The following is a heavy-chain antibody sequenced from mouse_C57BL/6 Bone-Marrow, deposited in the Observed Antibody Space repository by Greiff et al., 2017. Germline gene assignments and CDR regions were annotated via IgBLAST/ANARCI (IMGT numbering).Heavy chain of an antibody. Sequence: DVMLVESGGGLVKPGGSLKLSCAASGFTFSSYAMSWVRQTPEKRLEWVATISDGGSYTYYPDNVKGRFTISRDNAKINLYLQMSHLKSEDTAMYYCARGGSTMNDYWGQGTTLTVSS. CDR3: ARGGSTMNDY. V-gene: IGHV5-4*03. D-gene: IGHD2-4*01. CDR2: ISDGGSYT. J-gene: IGHJ2*01. CDR1: GFTFSSYA.